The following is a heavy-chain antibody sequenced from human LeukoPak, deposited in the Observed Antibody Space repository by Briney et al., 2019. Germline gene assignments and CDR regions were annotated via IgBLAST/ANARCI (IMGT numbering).Heavy chain of an antibody. D-gene: IGHD3-22*01. Sequence: GGSLRLSCAASGFTFDDYAMHWVRQAPGKGLEWVSGISWNSGSIGYADSVKGRFTISRDNAKNSLYLQMNSLRAEDTALYYCAKDYYDSSGYYYSPFDYWGQGTLVTVSS. J-gene: IGHJ4*02. CDR1: GFTFDDYA. CDR2: ISWNSGSI. CDR3: AKDYYDSSGYYYSPFDY. V-gene: IGHV3-9*01.